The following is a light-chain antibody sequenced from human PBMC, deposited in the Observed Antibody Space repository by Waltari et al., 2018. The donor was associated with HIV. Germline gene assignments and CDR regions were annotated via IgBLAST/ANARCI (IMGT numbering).Light chain of an antibody. CDR2: DVS. CDR3: GSYAGSDTFVL. Sequence: QSALTQPRSVSGSPGQSVTISCTGTSSDVGGYDYVSWYQQHPGEATKLIIFDVSKRPSGVPDRFPCSKSGNTASLTISWLQAEDEADYYCGSYAGSDTFVLFGGGTKVTVL. CDR1: SSDVGGYDY. J-gene: IGLJ2*01. V-gene: IGLV2-11*01.